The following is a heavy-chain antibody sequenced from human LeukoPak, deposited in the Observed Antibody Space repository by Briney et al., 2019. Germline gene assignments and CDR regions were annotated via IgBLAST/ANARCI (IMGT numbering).Heavy chain of an antibody. CDR3: ASAPGGYRSY. J-gene: IGHJ4*02. Sequence: PGGSLRLSCAASGFTFSSYSRNWVRQAPGEGLEWVSYISSSSSTIYYADSVKGRFTISRDNAKNSLYLQMNSLRAEDTAVYYCASAPGGYRSYWGQGTLVTVSS. V-gene: IGHV3-48*01. CDR1: GFTFSSYS. CDR2: ISSSSSTI. D-gene: IGHD3-16*02.